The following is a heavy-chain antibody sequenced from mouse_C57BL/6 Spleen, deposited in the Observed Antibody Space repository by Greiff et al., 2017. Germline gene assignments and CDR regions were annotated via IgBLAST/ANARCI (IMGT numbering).Heavy chain of an antibody. V-gene: IGHV1-52*01. D-gene: IGHD1-1*01. CDR1: GYTFTSYW. CDR2: IDPSDSET. CDR3: ARRYGSSYWYFDV. J-gene: IGHJ1*03. Sequence: QVQLQQPGAELVRPGSSVKLSCKASGYTFTSYWMHWVKQRPIQGLEWIGNIDPSDSETHYNQKFKDKATLTVEKSSSTAYMQLSSLTSEDSAVYYCARRYGSSYWYFDVWGTGTTVTVAS.